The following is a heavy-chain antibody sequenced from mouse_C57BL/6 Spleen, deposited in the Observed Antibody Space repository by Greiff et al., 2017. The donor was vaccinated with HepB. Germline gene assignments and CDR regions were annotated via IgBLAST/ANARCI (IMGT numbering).Heavy chain of an antibody. CDR3: ARSDYGSRGYYYAMDY. Sequence: QVQLQQSGPELVKPGASVKISCKASGYTFTSYWMHWVKQRPGQGLEWIGMIHPNSGSTNYNEKFKSKATLTVDKSSSTAYMQLSSLTSEDSAVYYCARSDYGSRGYYYAMDYWGQGTSVTVSS. D-gene: IGHD1-1*01. V-gene: IGHV1-64*01. J-gene: IGHJ4*01. CDR2: IHPNSGST. CDR1: GYTFTSYW.